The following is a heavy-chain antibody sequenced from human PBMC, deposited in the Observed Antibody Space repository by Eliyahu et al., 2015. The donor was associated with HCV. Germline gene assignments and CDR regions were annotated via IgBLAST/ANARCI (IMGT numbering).Heavy chain of an antibody. Sequence: AASGFTFSSYEMNWVRQAPGKGLEWVSYISSSGSTIYYADSVKGRFTISRDNAKNSLYLQMNSLRAEDTAVYYCARTDYCSSTSCRLGDAFDIWGQGTMVTVSS. V-gene: IGHV3-48*03. CDR2: ISSSGSTI. J-gene: IGHJ3*02. CDR1: GFTFSSYE. CDR3: ARTDYCSSTSCRLGDAFDI. D-gene: IGHD2-2*01.